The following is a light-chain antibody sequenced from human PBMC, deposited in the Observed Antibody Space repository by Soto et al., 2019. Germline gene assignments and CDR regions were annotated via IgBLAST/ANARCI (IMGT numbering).Light chain of an antibody. Sequence: EIVMTQSPATLSVSPGERATLSCRASQSISSNLAWYQQKPGQAPRLLIYGASTRATGIPARFSGGGSGTEFTLTISSLQSEDFAVYYCQQYNNWPVFGQGTKV. CDR1: QSISSN. V-gene: IGKV3-15*01. CDR2: GAS. CDR3: QQYNNWPV. J-gene: IGKJ1*01.